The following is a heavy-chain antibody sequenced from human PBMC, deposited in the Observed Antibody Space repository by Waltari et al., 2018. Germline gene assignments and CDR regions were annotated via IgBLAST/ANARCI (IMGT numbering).Heavy chain of an antibody. J-gene: IGHJ4*02. V-gene: IGHV3-23*01. D-gene: IGHD2-21*01. CDR2: IRGSGGST. CDR1: GFTFSSYA. CDR3: AKDRYAGGSGDWDY. Sequence: EVQLLESGGGLVQPGGSLRLSCAASGFTFSSYAMNWVRQAPGKGLEWVAAIRGSGGSTYYADSVKGRFTISRDNSKNTLYLQMNSLRAEDTAVYYCAKDRYAGGSGDWDYWGQGTLVTVSS.